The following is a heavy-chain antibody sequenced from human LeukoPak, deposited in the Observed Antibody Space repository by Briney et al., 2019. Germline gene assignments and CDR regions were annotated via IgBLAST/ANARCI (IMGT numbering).Heavy chain of an antibody. J-gene: IGHJ6*03. CDR2: IYYTGGT. V-gene: IGHV4-39*07. Sequence: SETLSLTCSVSGGSITTSSYYWGWIRQPPEKGLEWIGSIYYTGGTYYSPSLKSRVTISVDTSKNQFSLKLSSVTAADTAVYYCARDNYMDVWGKGTTVTVSS. CDR1: GGSITTSSYY. CDR3: ARDNYMDV.